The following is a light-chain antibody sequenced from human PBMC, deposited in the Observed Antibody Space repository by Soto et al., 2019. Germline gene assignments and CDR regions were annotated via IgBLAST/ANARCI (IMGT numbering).Light chain of an antibody. V-gene: IGKV1-39*01. Sequence: DMEMTQSPSSLSASVGDRVTITCRARQGIGNFLHWYQQQPGKAPRLLIYATSSLQSGVPSRFSGSGSGTHFTLTISSLQPEDFATYYCQQSDSTPYTFGQGTKLEI. CDR1: QGIGNF. J-gene: IGKJ2*01. CDR2: ATS. CDR3: QQSDSTPYT.